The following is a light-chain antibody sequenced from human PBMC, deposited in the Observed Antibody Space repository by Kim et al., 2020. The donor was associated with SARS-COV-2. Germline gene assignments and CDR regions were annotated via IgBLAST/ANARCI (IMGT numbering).Light chain of an antibody. CDR3: SSYTSSNTWV. J-gene: IGLJ2*01. CDR2: EVS. CDR1: SSDFGYYDR. Sequence: GQSDTISCTGSSSDFGYYDRVSWYQQAPGTAPKLMIYEVSDRPSGVPDRFSGSKSGNTASLTISGLQAEDEADYFCSSYTSSNTWVFGVGTKVTVL. V-gene: IGLV2-18*02.